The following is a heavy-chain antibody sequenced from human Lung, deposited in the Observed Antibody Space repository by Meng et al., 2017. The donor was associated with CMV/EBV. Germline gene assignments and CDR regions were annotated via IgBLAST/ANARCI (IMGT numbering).Heavy chain of an antibody. CDR2: IYGSGGT. Sequence: GASLMFSCASSGFIVSSDYMSWVRQAPREWLEWVCVIYGSGGTDYGDSVKGRFTISRDSSQNTVYLQMNGLRAEDTAVYYCGRDPGPPNGIHVWGQGTTVTVSS. D-gene: IGHD5-18*01. V-gene: IGHV3-53*01. CDR1: GFIVSSDY. CDR3: GRDPGPPNGIHV. J-gene: IGHJ6*02.